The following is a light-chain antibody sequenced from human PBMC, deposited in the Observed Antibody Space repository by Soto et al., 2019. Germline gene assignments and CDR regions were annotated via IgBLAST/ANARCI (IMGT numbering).Light chain of an antibody. CDR3: QQYDLFPWT. CDR2: AAS. J-gene: IGKJ1*01. Sequence: DIQMTQSPSSLSASVGDRVTITCQASQDITNFLNWYQQKSGKAPKLLIYAASNLETGVPSRFSGGGSGTDFTFTISSRQPEDIATYYCQQYDLFPWTFGQGTKVEIK. V-gene: IGKV1-33*01. CDR1: QDITNF.